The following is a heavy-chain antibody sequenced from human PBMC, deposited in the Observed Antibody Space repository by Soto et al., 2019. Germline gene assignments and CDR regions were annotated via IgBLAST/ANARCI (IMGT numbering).Heavy chain of an antibody. Sequence: QVQLVQSGAKVKKPGASVKVSCKASGYIFVSYAIIWVRQAPGQGLEWMGWISAYNGNTIYAQNLQGRVTMTTDTSTSTAYMELSSLRSDDTAVYYCAKDKGGWFDPWGQGTLVTVSS. CDR3: AKDKGGWFDP. D-gene: IGHD1-26*01. V-gene: IGHV1-18*01. CDR1: GYIFVSYA. J-gene: IGHJ5*02. CDR2: ISAYNGNT.